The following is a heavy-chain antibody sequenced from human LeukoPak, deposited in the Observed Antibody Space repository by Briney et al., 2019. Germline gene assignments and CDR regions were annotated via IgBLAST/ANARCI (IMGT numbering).Heavy chain of an antibody. V-gene: IGHV3-23*01. CDR2: ISTTGGTT. J-gene: IGHJ5*02. CDR3: ARGVFDP. CDR1: GLTFSSYG. Sequence: GGSLRLSCAASGLTFSSYGMSWVRQAPGRGLEWVSAISTTGGTTYYADSVRGRFTISRDNAKNSLYLQMNSLRAEDTAVYYCARGVFDPWGQGTLVTVSS.